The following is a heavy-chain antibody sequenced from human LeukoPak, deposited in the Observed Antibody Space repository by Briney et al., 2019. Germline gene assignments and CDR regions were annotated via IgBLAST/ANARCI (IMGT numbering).Heavy chain of an antibody. Sequence: GGSLRLSCARSAFTFSSYGMHWVRQAPGKGLEWVAVIWYDGSNKYYADSVKGRFTISRDNSKNTLYLQMNSLRAEDTAVYYCARERRDYGATFDYWGQGTLVTVSS. D-gene: IGHD4-17*01. CDR2: IWYDGSNK. CDR1: AFTFSSYG. V-gene: IGHV3-33*01. J-gene: IGHJ4*02. CDR3: ARERRDYGATFDY.